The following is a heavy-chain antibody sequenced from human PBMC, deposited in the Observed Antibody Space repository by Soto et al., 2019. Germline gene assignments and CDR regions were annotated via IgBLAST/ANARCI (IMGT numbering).Heavy chain of an antibody. V-gene: IGHV3-23*01. CDR1: GFTFRSYA. J-gene: IGHJ4*02. CDR3: AKSPYYYDSSGYYYY. D-gene: IGHD3-22*01. Sequence: PGGSLRLSCAASGFTFRSYAISWVRQAPGKGLEWVSAISGSGGSTYYADSVKGRFTISRDNSKNTLYLQMNSLRAEDTAVYYCAKSPYYYDSSGYYYYWGQGTLVTVSS. CDR2: ISGSGGST.